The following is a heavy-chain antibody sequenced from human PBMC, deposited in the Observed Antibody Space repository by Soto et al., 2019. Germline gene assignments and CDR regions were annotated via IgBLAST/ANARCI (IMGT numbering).Heavy chain of an antibody. CDR1: GFTFSSYA. CDR3: ATRAYYYDSSGYFDY. CDR2: ISGSGGST. V-gene: IGHV3-23*01. Sequence: EVQLLESGGGLVQPGGSLRLSCAASGFTFSSYAMSWVRQGQGKGLEWVSAISGSGGSTYYADSVKGRFTISRDNSKNTLYLQMNSLRAEDTAVYYCATRAYYYDSSGYFDYWGQGTLVTVSS. D-gene: IGHD3-22*01. J-gene: IGHJ4*02.